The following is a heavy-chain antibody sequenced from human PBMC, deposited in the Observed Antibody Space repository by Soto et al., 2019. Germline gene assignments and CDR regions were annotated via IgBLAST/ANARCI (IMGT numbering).Heavy chain of an antibody. J-gene: IGHJ4*02. CDR2: ISSSSSTI. CDR1: GFTFSSYS. D-gene: IGHD3-3*01. CDR3: ARDSRYDFWSGYYIERVY. Sequence: TGGSLRLSCAASGFTFSSYSMNWVRQAPGKGLEWVSYISSSSSTIYYADSVKGRFTISRDNAKNSLYLQMNSLRAEDTAVYYCARDSRYDFWSGYYIERVYWGQGTLVTVSS. V-gene: IGHV3-48*01.